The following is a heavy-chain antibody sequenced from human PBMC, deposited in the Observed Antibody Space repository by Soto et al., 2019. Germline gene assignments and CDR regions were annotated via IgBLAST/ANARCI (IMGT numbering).Heavy chain of an antibody. V-gene: IGHV5-51*01. CDR3: AATFDYNGYFDP. CDR2: IYLSDSDT. CDR1: GYSLTTYW. J-gene: IGHJ5*02. D-gene: IGHD4-4*01. Sequence: GESLKISCKTSGYSLTTYWFAWVRQMPGKGLEWMGIIYLSDSDTIYSPSAQGHFTISADKSIKTAYLQWSSLKASDTAIYYCAATFDYNGYFDPWGQGTQVTVSS.